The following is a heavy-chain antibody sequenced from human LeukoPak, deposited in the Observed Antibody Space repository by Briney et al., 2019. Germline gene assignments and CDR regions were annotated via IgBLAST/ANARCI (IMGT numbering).Heavy chain of an antibody. D-gene: IGHD3-3*01. CDR2: ISGSGGDT. CDR3: AKLYYDFWSGYPYYFDY. Sequence: GGSLRLSCAASGLTFSSYAMSWVRQAPGKGLEWVSSISGSGGDTHYADSVKGRFTISRDNSKNTLYLQMNSLRAEDTALYYCAKLYYDFWSGYPYYFDYWGQGTLVTVSS. J-gene: IGHJ4*02. CDR1: GLTFSSYA. V-gene: IGHV3-23*01.